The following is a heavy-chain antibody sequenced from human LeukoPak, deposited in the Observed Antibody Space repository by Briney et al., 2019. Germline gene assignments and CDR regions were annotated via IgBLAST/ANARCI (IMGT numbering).Heavy chain of an antibody. J-gene: IGHJ4*02. V-gene: IGHV4-30-4*07. CDR1: GGSISSGGYS. D-gene: IGHD3-22*01. CDR2: IYNSGST. CDR3: ASTGYYYDSSGYYRKAFDY. Sequence: SETLSLTCTVSGGSISSGGYSWNWIRQPTGKGLEWIGYIYNSGSTSYNPSLKSRVTMSVDTSKNQFSLKLNSVTAADTAVYYCASTGYYYDSSGYYRKAFDYWGQGTLVTVSS.